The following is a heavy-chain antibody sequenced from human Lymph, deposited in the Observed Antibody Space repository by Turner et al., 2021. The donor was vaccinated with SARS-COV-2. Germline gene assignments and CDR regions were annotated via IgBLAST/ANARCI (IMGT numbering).Heavy chain of an antibody. V-gene: IGHV4-30-4*01. Sequence: QVQLQESGPGLVKPSQTLSLTCTVSGGSISSGDYYWSWIRQPPGKGLEWIGYIYYSGSTYYNPSLKSRVTISGDTSKNQFSLKLSSVTAADTAVYYCARVVVLRRAYFDYWGQGTLVTVSS. CDR2: IYYSGST. D-gene: IGHD2-8*01. CDR3: ARVVVLRRAYFDY. J-gene: IGHJ4*02. CDR1: GGSISSGDYY.